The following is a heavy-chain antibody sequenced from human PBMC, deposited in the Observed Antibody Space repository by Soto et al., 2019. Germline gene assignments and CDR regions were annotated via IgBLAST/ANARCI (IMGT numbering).Heavy chain of an antibody. D-gene: IGHD1-20*01. J-gene: IGHJ5*02. CDR3: ARGSGITGTTISWFDP. Sequence: QVQLQESGPGLVKPSETLSLTCTVSGGSISSYLWSWIRQPPGKGLEWIVYIYHTGGTSYNPSLTSRVTISVHTSKNQFSLKLTSVTAADTAVYYCARGSGITGTTISWFDPWGQGTLVTVSS. V-gene: IGHV4-59*01. CDR2: IYHTGGT. CDR1: GGSISSYL.